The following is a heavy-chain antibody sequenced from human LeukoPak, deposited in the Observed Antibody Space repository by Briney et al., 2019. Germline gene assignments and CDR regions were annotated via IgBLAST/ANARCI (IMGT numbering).Heavy chain of an antibody. D-gene: IGHD2-2*01. CDR1: GVSFSSHG. CDR3: AHGSMYQLDY. J-gene: IGHJ4*02. V-gene: IGHV3-23*01. Sequence: GGSLRLSCAASGVSFSSHGMSWVRQAPGKGLEWVSGIIGGAGSTYYADSVKGRFTISRDNSKNTLYLQMNSLRAEDTAVYYCAHGSMYQLDYWGQGTLVTVSS. CDR2: IIGGAGST.